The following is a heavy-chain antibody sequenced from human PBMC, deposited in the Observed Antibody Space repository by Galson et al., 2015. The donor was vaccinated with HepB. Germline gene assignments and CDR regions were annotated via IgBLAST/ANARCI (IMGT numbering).Heavy chain of an antibody. CDR2: INAGNGNT. V-gene: IGHV1-3*01. CDR1: GYPFTSYA. D-gene: IGHD3-22*01. CDR3: ARDRNYYDSSGYGS. J-gene: IGHJ4*02. Sequence: CKASGYPFTSYAMHWVRQAPGQRLEWMGWINAGNGNTKYSQKFQGRVTITRDTSASTAYMELSSLRSEDTAVYYCARDRNYYDSSGYGSWGQGTLVTVSS.